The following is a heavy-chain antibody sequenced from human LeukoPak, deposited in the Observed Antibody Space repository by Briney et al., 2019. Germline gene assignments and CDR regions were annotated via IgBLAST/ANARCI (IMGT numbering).Heavy chain of an antibody. J-gene: IGHJ4*02. Sequence: GGSLRLSCAASGFAFGDYWMHWVRQGPGKRLVWLSRINSDGSDIGFADFVKGRFTTSRDNAKNTLSLHMSSLRAEDPGVYYCASTKSDYHDSSGPNFWGQGTLVTVSS. CDR1: GFAFGDYW. V-gene: IGHV3-74*01. D-gene: IGHD3-22*01. CDR3: ASTKSDYHDSSGPNF. CDR2: INSDGSDI.